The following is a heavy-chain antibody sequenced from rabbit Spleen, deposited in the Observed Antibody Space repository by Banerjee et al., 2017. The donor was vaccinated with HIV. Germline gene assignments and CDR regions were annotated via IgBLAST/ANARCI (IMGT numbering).Heavy chain of an antibody. CDR3: ARDGAGSSYFNL. D-gene: IGHD8-1*01. Sequence: QLKESGGGLVQPGGSLQLSCKASGFTLSTYYMNWVRQAPGKGLEWIGYIDPVFGSTYYANWVNGRFTISSHNAQNTLYLQLNSLTAADTATYFCARDGAGSSYFNLWGPGTLVTVS. CDR1: GFTLSTYY. J-gene: IGHJ4*01. CDR2: IDPVFGST. V-gene: IGHV1S7*01.